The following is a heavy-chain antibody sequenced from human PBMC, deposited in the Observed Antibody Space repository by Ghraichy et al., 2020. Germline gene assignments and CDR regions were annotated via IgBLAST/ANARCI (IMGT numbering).Heavy chain of an antibody. CDR1: GFTFSTYE. CDR3: ARRLSYYGMDV. V-gene: IGHV3-48*03. CDR2: ISTSGAVT. J-gene: IGHJ6*02. Sequence: GGSLRLSCSASGFTFSTYEIKWVRQAPGKGLEWISYISTSGAVTQYADSVRGRFTVSRDNDKNSVYLQMTSLRAEDTAIYYCARRLSYYGMDVWAQGTTVAVSS.